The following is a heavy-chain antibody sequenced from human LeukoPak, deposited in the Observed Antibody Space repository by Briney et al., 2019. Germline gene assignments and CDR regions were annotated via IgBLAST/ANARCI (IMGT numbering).Heavy chain of an antibody. V-gene: IGHV3-23*01. Sequence: GGSLRLSCTASGFTFSSYSMSWVRQAPGKGLEWISCISGSGDSTYCADSVKGRFTISRDNSKNTLYLQMNSLRAEDTAVYYCARRSGIGVAGDFDYWGQGTLVTVSS. J-gene: IGHJ4*02. CDR2: ISGSGDST. CDR1: GFTFSSYS. CDR3: ARRSGIGVAGDFDY. D-gene: IGHD6-19*01.